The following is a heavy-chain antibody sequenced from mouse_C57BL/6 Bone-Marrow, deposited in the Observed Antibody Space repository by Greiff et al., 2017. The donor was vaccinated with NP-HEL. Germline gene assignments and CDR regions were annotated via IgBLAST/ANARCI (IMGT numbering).Heavy chain of an antibody. CDR1: GFTFTDYY. D-gene: IGHD2-3*01. Sequence: EVKLMESGGGLVQPGGSLSLSCAASGFTFTDYYMSWVRQPPGKALEWLGFIRNKANGYTTEYSASVKGRFTISRDNSQSILYLQMNALRAEDSATYYCARYLLDGYSLDYWGQGTTLTVSS. CDR3: ARYLLDGYSLDY. CDR2: IRNKANGYTT. V-gene: IGHV7-3*01. J-gene: IGHJ2*01.